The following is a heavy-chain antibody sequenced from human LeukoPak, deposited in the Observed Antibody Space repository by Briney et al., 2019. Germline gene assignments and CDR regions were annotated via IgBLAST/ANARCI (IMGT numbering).Heavy chain of an antibody. CDR3: ARGAIRGVIIEDWFDP. CDR2: IYYSGST. V-gene: IGHV4-39*07. D-gene: IGHD3-10*01. Sequence: SETLSLACTVSGGSISSSSYYWGWIRQPPGKGLEWIGSIYYSGSTYYNPSLKSRVTISVDTSKNQFSLKLSSVTAADTAVYYCARGAIRGVIIEDWFDPWGQGTLVTVSS. CDR1: GGSISSSSYY. J-gene: IGHJ5*02.